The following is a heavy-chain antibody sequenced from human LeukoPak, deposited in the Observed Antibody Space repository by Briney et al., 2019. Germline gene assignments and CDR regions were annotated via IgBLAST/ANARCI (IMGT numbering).Heavy chain of an antibody. CDR1: GFPFSIYE. D-gene: IGHD6-19*01. J-gene: IGHJ4*02. CDR3: ALLAVASDFDY. Sequence: GGSLRLSCAVSGFPFSIYEMNWIRQAPGKGLEWVSNIGSSGTTIYYADSVKGRFSISRDNAKNSLYLQMNSLRVEDTAVYYCALLAVASDFDYWGQGALVTVSS. V-gene: IGHV3-48*03. CDR2: IGSSGTTI.